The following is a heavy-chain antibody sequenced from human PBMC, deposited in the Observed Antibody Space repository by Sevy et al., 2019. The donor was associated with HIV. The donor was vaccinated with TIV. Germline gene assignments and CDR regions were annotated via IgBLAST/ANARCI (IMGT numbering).Heavy chain of an antibody. CDR2: INPQNGNT. D-gene: IGHD3-22*01. V-gene: IGHV1-18*01. Sequence: ASVKVSCKASGYTFTNHGISWVRQAPGQGLEWMGWINPQNGNTKYAQKLQGKVTMTTDTSTNTAYMEVRGLRSDDTAVYYCAREGTLVTMIIWGQGTLVTVSS. CDR3: AREGTLVTMII. CDR1: GYTFTNHG. J-gene: IGHJ4*02.